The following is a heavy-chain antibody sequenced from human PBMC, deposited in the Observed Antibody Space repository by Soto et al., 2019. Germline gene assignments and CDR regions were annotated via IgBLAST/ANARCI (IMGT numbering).Heavy chain of an antibody. CDR3: ATRPPGHDYSMNY. CDR2: IIPIFGTA. V-gene: IGHV1-69*05. CDR1: GGTFSSYA. D-gene: IGHD4-4*01. J-gene: IGHJ4*02. Sequence: QVQLVQSGAEVKKPGSSVKVSCKASGGTFSSYAISWVRQAPGQGLEWMGGIIPIFGTANYAQKFQGRVTXTXDVXTGTAYMELSSLRSEDTAVYYCATRPPGHDYSMNYWGQGTLVTVSS.